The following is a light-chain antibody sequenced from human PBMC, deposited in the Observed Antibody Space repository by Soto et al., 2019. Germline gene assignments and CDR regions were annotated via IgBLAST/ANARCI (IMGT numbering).Light chain of an antibody. CDR1: SSDVGRYNY. CDR3: TSYTTSSTVV. CDR2: DVS. J-gene: IGLJ2*01. Sequence: QSALTQPASVSGSLGQSITISCTGTSSDVGRYNYVSWYQQHPGKAPKLMMYDVSHRPSGVSNRFSGSKSGNSASLTISGLQAEDEGDYYCTSYTTSSTVVFGGGTKLTVL. V-gene: IGLV2-14*03.